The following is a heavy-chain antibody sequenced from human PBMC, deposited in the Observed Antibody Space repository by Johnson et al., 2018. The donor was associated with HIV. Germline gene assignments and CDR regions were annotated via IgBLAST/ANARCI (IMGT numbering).Heavy chain of an antibody. CDR2: ISYDGSNK. Sequence: QVQLVESGGGLVKPGGSLRLSCAASGFTFSDYYMSWIRQAPGKGLEWVAVISYDGSNKYYADSVKGRFTISRDNSKNTLYLQMNSLRVEDTAVYYCARDREYGLAWGWALDIWGQGTMVTMSS. V-gene: IGHV3-30*03. CDR3: ARDREYGLAWGWALDI. D-gene: IGHD6-19*01. J-gene: IGHJ3*02. CDR1: GFTFSDYY.